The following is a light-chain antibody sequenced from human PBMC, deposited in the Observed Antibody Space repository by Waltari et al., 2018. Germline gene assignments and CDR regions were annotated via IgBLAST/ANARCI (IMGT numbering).Light chain of an antibody. CDR3: SSYTTSSTLE. V-gene: IGLV2-14*03. CDR2: DVS. CDR1: SSDVGGYNY. J-gene: IGLJ2*01. Sequence: QSALTQPASVSGSPGQSITISCTGTSSDVGGYNYVSWYQQHPGKAPKLMIYDVSNRPSVVSNRSSGSKSGNTASLTISGLQAEDEADYYCSSYTTSSTLEFGGGTKLTVL.